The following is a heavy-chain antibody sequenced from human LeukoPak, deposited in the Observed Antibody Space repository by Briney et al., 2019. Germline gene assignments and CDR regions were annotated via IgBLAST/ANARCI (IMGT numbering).Heavy chain of an antibody. CDR1: GFTVSSNY. CDR3: ARDLSSLHILTGYFHFDY. V-gene: IGHV3-66*02. Sequence: PGGSLRLSCAASGFTVSSNYMSWVRQAPGKGLEWVSVIYSGGSTYYADSVKGRFTISRDNSKNTLYLQMNSLRAEDTAVYYCARDLSSLHILTGYFHFDYWGQGTLVTVSS. D-gene: IGHD3-9*01. J-gene: IGHJ4*02. CDR2: IYSGGST.